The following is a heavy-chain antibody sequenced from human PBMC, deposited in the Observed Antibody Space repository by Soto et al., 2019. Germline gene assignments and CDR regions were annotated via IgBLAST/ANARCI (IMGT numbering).Heavy chain of an antibody. CDR1: GATLNNYI. D-gene: IGHD4-17*01. CDR2: IIPILGIP. CDR3: ARGGVVDYGDYNT. Sequence: QVNLVQSGAEVRKPGSSVKVSCKTSGATLNNYIIGWVRQAPGQGLEWMGRIIPILGIPNYSQRFQDRLTITADRSTSTRYTELSSLRSDDTAIYFCARGGVVDYGDYNTWGQGTLVTVSS. J-gene: IGHJ5*02. V-gene: IGHV1-69*02.